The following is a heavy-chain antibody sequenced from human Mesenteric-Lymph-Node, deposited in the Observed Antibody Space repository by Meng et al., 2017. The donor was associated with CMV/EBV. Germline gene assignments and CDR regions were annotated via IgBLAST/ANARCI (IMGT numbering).Heavy chain of an antibody. CDR2: IYWDDDK. D-gene: IGHD4-11*01. Sequence: SGFSLNIPNVGVGWIRQPPGNALEWLALIYWDDDKRYNSSLKSRLTITKDTSKNQVVLTLANLDPLDTATYYCARRPTVAEGVYYFDYWGQGTLVTVSS. J-gene: IGHJ4*02. CDR3: ARRPTVAEGVYYFDY. V-gene: IGHV2-5*02. CDR1: GFSLNIPNVG.